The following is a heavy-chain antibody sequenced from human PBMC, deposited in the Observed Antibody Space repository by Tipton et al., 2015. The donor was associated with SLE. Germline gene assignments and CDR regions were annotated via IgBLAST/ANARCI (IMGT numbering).Heavy chain of an antibody. J-gene: IGHJ4*02. Sequence: GLVKPSETMSLTCSVSGVSISSHYWSWIRQPAGKTLEWIGQIYTTGTTTYNPSLTSRVTISVDTSKNQFSLRLTSVTAADTAVYFCARDLADGAHYFDLWGQGALVTVSS. CDR2: IYTTGTT. CDR3: ARDLADGAHYFDL. V-gene: IGHV4-4*07. CDR1: GVSISSHY. D-gene: IGHD5-24*01.